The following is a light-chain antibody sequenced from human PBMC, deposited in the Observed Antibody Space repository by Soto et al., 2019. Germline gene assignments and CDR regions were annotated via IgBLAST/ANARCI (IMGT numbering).Light chain of an antibody. CDR3: QSYDNSSYV. J-gene: IGLJ1*01. CDR2: EDN. V-gene: IGLV6-57*04. Sequence: NFMLTQPHSMSDSPGKTVTISCTRSSGSIASNYVQWYRQRPGTVPTTVIYEDNQRPSGVPDRFSGSVDSSSNSASLTISGLETEDEADYYCQSYDNSSYVFGTGTKLTVL. CDR1: SGSIASNY.